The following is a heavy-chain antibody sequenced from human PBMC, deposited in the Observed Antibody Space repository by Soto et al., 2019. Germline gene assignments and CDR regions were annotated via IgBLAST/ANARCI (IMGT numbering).Heavy chain of an antibody. CDR1: GFTFSNYA. V-gene: IGHV3-23*01. Sequence: GGSLRLSCAASGFTFSNYAMSWVRQAPGKGLEWVSAISGSGGSIYYADSVKGRFTISRDNSKNTPYLQMNSLRAEDTAIYYCAKWRAVYYFDYWGQGTLVTVSS. CDR2: ISGSGGSI. D-gene: IGHD4-4*01. CDR3: AKWRAVYYFDY. J-gene: IGHJ4*02.